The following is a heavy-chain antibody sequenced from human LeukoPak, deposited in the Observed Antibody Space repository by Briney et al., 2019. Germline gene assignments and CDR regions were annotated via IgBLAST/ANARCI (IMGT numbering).Heavy chain of an antibody. Sequence: ASVKVSCKTSGYTFTGYYMYWVRQAPGQGLEWMGRINPYSGDTNYAQKFQGRVTMTRDTSISTAYMELSRLRSDDTAVYYCARGGGTVTTYDYWGQGTLVTVSS. D-gene: IGHD4-17*01. CDR2: INPYSGDT. CDR3: ARGGGTVTTYDY. V-gene: IGHV1-2*06. CDR1: GYTFTGYY. J-gene: IGHJ4*02.